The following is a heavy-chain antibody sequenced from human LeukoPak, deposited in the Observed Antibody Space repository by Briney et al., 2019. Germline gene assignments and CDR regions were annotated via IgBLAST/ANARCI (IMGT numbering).Heavy chain of an antibody. J-gene: IGHJ5*02. Sequence: PGGSLRLSCAASGFTFSSYAMHWVRQAPGKGLEWVAVISYDGSNKYYADSVKGRFTISRDNSKNTLYLQMNSLRAEDTAVYYCASFDTVVVPAAIEGVNWFDPWGQGTLVTVSS. CDR2: ISYDGSNK. D-gene: IGHD2-2*02. CDR3: ASFDTVVVPAAIEGVNWFDP. V-gene: IGHV3-30-3*01. CDR1: GFTFSSYA.